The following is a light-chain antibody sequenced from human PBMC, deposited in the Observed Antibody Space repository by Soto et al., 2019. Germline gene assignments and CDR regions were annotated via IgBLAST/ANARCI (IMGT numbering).Light chain of an antibody. V-gene: IGKV3-20*01. CDR1: QSVSSSY. CDR2: GAS. CDR3: QQYGSSPWT. Sequence: ETVLTQSPGTLSLSPGERATLSCRASQSVSSSYLAWYQQKPGQAPRVLIYGASSRATGIPDRFSGSGSGTDFTLTISRLEPEDFAVYYCQQYGSSPWTFGQGTKVDIK. J-gene: IGKJ1*01.